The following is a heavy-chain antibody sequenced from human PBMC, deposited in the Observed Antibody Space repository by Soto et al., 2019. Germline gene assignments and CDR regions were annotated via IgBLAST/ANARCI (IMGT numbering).Heavy chain of an antibody. D-gene: IGHD2-2*02. CDR2: IYYSGNT. J-gene: IGHJ4*02. CDR1: GGSINSGY. V-gene: IGHV4-59*01. CDR3: APAAAPITLSTFDN. Sequence: PSETLSLTGSVPGGSINSGYCNWIRQSPGKGLEWIGFIYYSGNTNYNPSLRGRVSISLDTSRNQFSLKLNSVTAADTAVYYCAPAAAPITLSTFDNGVQGALVTVSS.